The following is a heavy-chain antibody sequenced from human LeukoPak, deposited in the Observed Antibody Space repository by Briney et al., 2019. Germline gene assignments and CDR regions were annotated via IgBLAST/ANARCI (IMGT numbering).Heavy chain of an antibody. V-gene: IGHV1-18*01. J-gene: IGHJ3*02. CDR3: ARDLSYVPGFPHAFDI. Sequence: GASVKVSCKASGYTFTSYGISWVRQAPGQGLEWMGWISAYNGNTNYAQKLQGRVTMTTDTSTSTAYMELRSLRSDDTAVYYCARDLSYVPGFPHAFDIWGQGTMVIVSS. CDR1: GYTFTSYG. CDR2: ISAYNGNT. D-gene: IGHD3-16*01.